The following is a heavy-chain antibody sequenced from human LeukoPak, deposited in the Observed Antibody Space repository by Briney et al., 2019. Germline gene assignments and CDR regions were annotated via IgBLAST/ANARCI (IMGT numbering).Heavy chain of an antibody. D-gene: IGHD3-9*01. CDR2: ISGYNGNT. Sequence: GASVKVSCTASGYTFTSYGISWVRQAPGQGLEWMGWISGYNGNTNYAQKFQGRVTMTTDTSTNTAYMELRSLRSDDTAVYYCTREATGYSWFDPWGREPWSPSPQ. V-gene: IGHV1-18*01. CDR3: TREATGYSWFDP. CDR1: GYTFTSYG. J-gene: IGHJ5*02.